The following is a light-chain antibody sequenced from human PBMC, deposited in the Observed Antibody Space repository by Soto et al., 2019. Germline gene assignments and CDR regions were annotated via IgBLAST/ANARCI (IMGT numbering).Light chain of an antibody. CDR3: QQYNNWPPT. CDR1: QSVSSN. V-gene: IGKV3-15*01. CDR2: GAS. Sequence: EIVMTQSPATLSVSPGERATLFCRVSQSVSSNLAWYQRKPGQVPRLLFSGASTRAIGVPARFSGSGSGTEFTLTISSLQSEDFAVYYCQQYNNWPPTFGQGTKV. J-gene: IGKJ1*01.